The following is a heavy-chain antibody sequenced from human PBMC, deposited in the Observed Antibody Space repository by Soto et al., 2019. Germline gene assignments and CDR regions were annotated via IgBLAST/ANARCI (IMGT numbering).Heavy chain of an antibody. CDR1: GYSFTSYW. D-gene: IGHD3-3*01. J-gene: IGHJ6*02. V-gene: IGHV5-10-1*01. CDR3: ARHGEWLSKHYGMDV. CDR2: IDPSDSYT. Sequence: GESLKISCKGSGYSFTSYWISWVRQMPGKGLEWMGRIDPSDSYTNYSPSFQGHVTISADKSISTAYLQWSSLKASDTAMYYCARHGEWLSKHYGMDVWGQGTTLTGS.